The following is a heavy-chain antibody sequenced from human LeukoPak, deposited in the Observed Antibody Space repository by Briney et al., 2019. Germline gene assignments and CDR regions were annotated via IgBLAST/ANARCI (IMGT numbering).Heavy chain of an antibody. CDR1: GGTFSSYA. V-gene: IGHV1-69*05. Sequence: ASVKVSCKASGGTFSSYAISWVRQAPGQGLEWMGGIIPIFGTANYAQKFQGRVTITTDESTSTAYMELSSLRSEDTAVYYCASALGSIYNWNDEWYFDLWGRGTLVTVSS. D-gene: IGHD1-20*01. CDR2: IIPIFGTA. CDR3: ASALGSIYNWNDEWYFDL. J-gene: IGHJ2*01.